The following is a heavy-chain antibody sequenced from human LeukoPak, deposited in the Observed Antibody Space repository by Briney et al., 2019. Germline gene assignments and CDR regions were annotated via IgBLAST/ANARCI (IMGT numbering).Heavy chain of an antibody. J-gene: IGHJ5*02. CDR1: GYTFTSYG. D-gene: IGHD3-3*02. CDR3: ARDLGFLEWLSYPNWFDP. CDR2: ISAYNGNT. Sequence: ASVKVSCKASGYTFTSYGISWVRRAPGQGLEWMGWISAYNGNTNYAQKLQGRVTMTTDTSTSTAYMELRSLRSDDTAVYYCARDLGFLEWLSYPNWFDPWGQGTLVTVSS. V-gene: IGHV1-18*01.